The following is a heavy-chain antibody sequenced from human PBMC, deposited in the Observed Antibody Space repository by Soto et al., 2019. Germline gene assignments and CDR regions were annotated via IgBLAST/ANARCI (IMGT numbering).Heavy chain of an antibody. CDR3: ARASIAARRDYYYYGMDV. CDR1: GFTFSSYG. V-gene: IGHV3-30*03. D-gene: IGHD6-6*01. CDR2: ISYDGSNK. Sequence: PGGSLRLSCAASGFTFSSYGMHWVRQAPGKGLEWVAVISYDGSNKYYADSVKGRFTISRDNSKNTLYLQMNSLRAEDTAVYYCARASIAARRDYYYYGMDVWGQGTTVTVSS. J-gene: IGHJ6*02.